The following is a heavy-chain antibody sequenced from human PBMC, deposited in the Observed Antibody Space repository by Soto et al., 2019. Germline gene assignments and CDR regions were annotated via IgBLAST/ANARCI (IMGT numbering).Heavy chain of an antibody. J-gene: IGHJ5*02. CDR1: GFTFSSYA. D-gene: IGHD3-9*01. Sequence: GGSLRLSCAASGFTFSSYAMSWVRQAPGKGLEWVSAISGSGGSTYYADSVKGRLTISRDNSKNTLYLQMNSLRAEGTAVYYCAKDEYPPYYDILTGYYNNWFDPWGQGTLVTVSS. CDR2: ISGSGGST. V-gene: IGHV3-23*01. CDR3: AKDEYPPYYDILTGYYNNWFDP.